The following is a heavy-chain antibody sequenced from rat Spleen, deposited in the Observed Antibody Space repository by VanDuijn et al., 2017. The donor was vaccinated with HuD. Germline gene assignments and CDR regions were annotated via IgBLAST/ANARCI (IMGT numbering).Heavy chain of an antibody. J-gene: IGHJ2*01. CDR3: ARDPGSSG. V-gene: IGHV2-13*01. D-gene: IGHD1-4*01. Sequence: QVQLKESGPGLVQPSQTLSLTCTVSGFSLTSHHVSWVRQPPGKGLEWMGAIWGNGNTNYNSALKSRLSISRDTSKSQVYLKMNILQTEDTATYYCARDPGSSGWGQGVMVTVSS. CDR2: IWGNGNT. CDR1: GFSLTSHH.